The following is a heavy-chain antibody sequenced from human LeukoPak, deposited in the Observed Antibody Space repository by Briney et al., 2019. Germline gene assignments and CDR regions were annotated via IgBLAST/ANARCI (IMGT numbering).Heavy chain of an antibody. V-gene: IGHV1-46*01. CDR3: AREAYYDFWSGSRNWFDP. D-gene: IGHD3-3*01. Sequence: APVKVSCKASGYTFTSYYMHWVRQAPGQGLEWMGIINPSGGSTSYAQKFQGRVTMTRDMSTSTVYMELSSLRSEDTAVYYCAREAYYDFWSGSRNWFDPWGQGTLVTVSS. CDR1: GYTFTSYY. CDR2: INPSGGST. J-gene: IGHJ5*02.